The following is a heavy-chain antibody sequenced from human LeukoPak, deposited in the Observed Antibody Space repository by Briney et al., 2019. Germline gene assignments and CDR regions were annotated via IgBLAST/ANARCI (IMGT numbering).Heavy chain of an antibody. V-gene: IGHV4-34*01. CDR1: GGSFSGYY. D-gene: IGHD2-2*01. CDR3: ARGLGYCSSTSCHRY. Sequence: PSETLSLTCAVYGGSFSGYYWSWIRQPPGKGLEWIGEINHSGSTNYNPSLKSRVTISVDTPKNQFSLKLSSVTAADTAVYYCARGLGYCSSTSCHRYWGQGTLVTVSS. J-gene: IGHJ4*02. CDR2: INHSGST.